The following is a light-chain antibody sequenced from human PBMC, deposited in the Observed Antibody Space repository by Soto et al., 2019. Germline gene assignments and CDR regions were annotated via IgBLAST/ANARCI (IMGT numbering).Light chain of an antibody. CDR2: SND. Sequence: QSVLTQPPSASGTPGQRVTISCSGSRFNIGSNNVNWYQQLPGTAPKLLIYSNDQRPSGVPDRFSGSKSGTSASLAISGLRSEDEADYYCAAWDDSLNGVVFGGGTKLTVL. CDR3: AAWDDSLNGVV. CDR1: RFNIGSNN. V-gene: IGLV1-44*01. J-gene: IGLJ2*01.